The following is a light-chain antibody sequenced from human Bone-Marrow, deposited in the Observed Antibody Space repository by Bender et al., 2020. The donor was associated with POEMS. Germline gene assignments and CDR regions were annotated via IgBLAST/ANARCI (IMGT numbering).Light chain of an antibody. CDR2: EVS. CDR3: SAYASSNTFYV. J-gene: IGLJ1*01. V-gene: IGLV2-8*01. CDR1: SSDVGGYNY. Sequence: QSALTQPASVSGSPGQSITISCTGTSSDVGGYNYVSWYQQHPGKAPKLMIYEVSQRPSGVPDRFSGSKSDNTASLTVSGLQAEDEADYYSSAYASSNTFYVFGTGTKVTVL.